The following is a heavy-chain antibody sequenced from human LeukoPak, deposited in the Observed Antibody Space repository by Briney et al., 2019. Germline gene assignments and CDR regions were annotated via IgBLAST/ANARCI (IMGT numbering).Heavy chain of an antibody. V-gene: IGHV3-66*02. CDR2: IYSGDNT. J-gene: IGHJ4*02. D-gene: IGHD3-16*01. CDR3: AGRRVLDASFDY. CDR1: GFTFDDYG. Sequence: GGSLRLSCAASGFTFDDYGMSWVRQAPGKGLEWVSVIYSGDNTYYVESVKGRFTISRDNSKNTLFLQMNRLRAEDTAVYYCAGRRVLDASFDYWGQGTLVTVSS.